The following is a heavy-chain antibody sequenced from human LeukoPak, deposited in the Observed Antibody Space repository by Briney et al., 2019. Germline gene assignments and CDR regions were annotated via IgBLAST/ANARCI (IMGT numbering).Heavy chain of an antibody. CDR3: ASLSGYEHSGFDY. J-gene: IGHJ4*02. V-gene: IGHV5-51*01. CDR1: GYSFTSFW. CDR2: IYPGDSDT. Sequence: GESLKISCKGSGYSFTSFWIGWVRQMPGKGLEWMGIIYPGDSDTRYSPSFQGQVTISADKSISTAYLQWSSLKPSDTAMYYCASLSGYEHSGFDYWGQGTLVTVSS. D-gene: IGHD3-22*01.